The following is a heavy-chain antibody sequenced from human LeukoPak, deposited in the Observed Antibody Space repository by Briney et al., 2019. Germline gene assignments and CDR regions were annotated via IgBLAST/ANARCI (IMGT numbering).Heavy chain of an antibody. CDR1: GDSISTYY. V-gene: IGHV4-59*01. Sequence: SETLSLTCAVSGDSISTYYWSWIRQPPGKGLEWIGYIYSSGTTNNNPSLRSRVTISLDTSKNQFSLRLSSVTAADTALYYCARVRNYPDAFDIWSLETMVTVSS. CDR3: ARVRNYPDAFDI. D-gene: IGHD3-16*02. J-gene: IGHJ3*02. CDR2: IYSSGTT.